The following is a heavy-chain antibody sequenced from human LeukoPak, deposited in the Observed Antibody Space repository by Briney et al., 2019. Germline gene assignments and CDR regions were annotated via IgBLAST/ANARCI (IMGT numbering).Heavy chain of an antibody. J-gene: IGHJ4*02. CDR3: ARAATVTTMWDY. V-gene: IGHV3-23*01. CDR2: FYVGGST. Sequence: PGGSLRLSCAASGFTFISYAMSWVRQAPGKGLEWVSTFYVGGSTFYADAVKGRFTISTDNSKNTVYLQMNSLRAEDTAVYYCARAATVTTMWDYWGQGTLATVSS. D-gene: IGHD4-11*01. CDR1: GFTFISYA.